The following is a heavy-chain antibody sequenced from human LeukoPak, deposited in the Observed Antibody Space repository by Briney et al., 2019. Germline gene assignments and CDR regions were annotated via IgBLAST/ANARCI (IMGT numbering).Heavy chain of an antibody. CDR3: AKYRAGVVVTLTGYYFDY. J-gene: IGHJ4*02. Sequence: PGGSLRLSCAASGFTFSSYGMSWVRQAPGKGLEWVSAISGSGGSTYYADSVKGRFTISRDNSKNTLYLQMNSLRAEDTAVYYCAKYRAGVVVTLTGYYFDYWGQGTLVLVSS. V-gene: IGHV3-23*01. CDR1: GFTFSSYG. CDR2: ISGSGGST. D-gene: IGHD3-22*01.